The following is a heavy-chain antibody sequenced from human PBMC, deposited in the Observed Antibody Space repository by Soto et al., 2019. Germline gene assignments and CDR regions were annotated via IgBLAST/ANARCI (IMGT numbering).Heavy chain of an antibody. CDR1: GFTFSTYW. V-gene: IGHV3-74*01. D-gene: IGHD3-22*01. CDR2: INSDASHT. CDR3: ARSPYDSSGYYRDAFDI. J-gene: IGHJ3*02. Sequence: GGSLRLSCAASGFTFSTYWMHWIRQVPGKGLEWVSRINSDASHTYYADSVKGRFTISRDNSKNTLYLQMNSLRAEDTAVYYCARSPYDSSGYYRDAFDIWGQGTMVTVSS.